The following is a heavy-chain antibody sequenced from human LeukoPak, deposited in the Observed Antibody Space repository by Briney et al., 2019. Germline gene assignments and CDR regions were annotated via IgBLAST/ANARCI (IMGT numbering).Heavy chain of an antibody. CDR1: GFNFSSSA. J-gene: IGHJ4*02. V-gene: IGHV3-23*01. CDR2: ISNNGGYT. CDR3: ARGRGSYSLDY. Sequence: GSLRPSCAASGFNFSSSAMSWVRQAPGKGVEWVSAISNNGGYTYYADSVQGRFTISRDNSKSTLCLQMNSLRAEDTAVYYCARGRGSYSLDYWGQGTLVTVSS. D-gene: IGHD3-10*01.